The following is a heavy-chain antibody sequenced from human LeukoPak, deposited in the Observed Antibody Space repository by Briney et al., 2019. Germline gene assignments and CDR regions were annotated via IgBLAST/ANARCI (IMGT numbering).Heavy chain of an antibody. D-gene: IGHD3-3*01. CDR2: ISSSSSSYI. Sequence: GGSLRLSCAASGFTFSSYSMNWVRQALGKGLEWVSSISSSSSSYIYYADSVKGRFTISRDNAKNSLYLQMNSLRAEDTAVYYCARVDPDYDFWSGSMDVWGKGTTVTVSS. CDR1: GFTFSSYS. CDR3: ARVDPDYDFWSGSMDV. J-gene: IGHJ6*03. V-gene: IGHV3-21*01.